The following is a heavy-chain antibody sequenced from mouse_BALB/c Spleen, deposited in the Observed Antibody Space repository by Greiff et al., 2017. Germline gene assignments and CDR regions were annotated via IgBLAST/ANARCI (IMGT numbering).Heavy chain of an antibody. D-gene: IGHD1-1*01. V-gene: IGHV1S34*01. J-gene: IGHJ2*01. CDR1: GYSFTGYY. CDR3: AREITTEYYFDY. CDR2: ISCYNGAT. Sequence: LVKPGASVKISCKASGYSFTGYYMHWVKQSHGKSLEWIGYISCYNGATSYNQKFKGKATFTVDTSSSTAYMQFNSLTSDDSAVYYCAREITTEYYFDYWGQGTTLTVSS.